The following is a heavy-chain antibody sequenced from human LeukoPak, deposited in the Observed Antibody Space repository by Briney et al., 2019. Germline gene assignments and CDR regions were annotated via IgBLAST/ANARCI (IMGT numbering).Heavy chain of an antibody. V-gene: IGHV3-30-3*01. Sequence: GRSLRLSCAASEITFSTYAMHWVRQAPGKGLEWVAVISHDGSNKYYADSVKGRFTISRDNSKNTLYLQMNSLRAEDTAVYYCARGGRDGYNSGAFDIWGQGTMVTVSS. D-gene: IGHD5-24*01. CDR2: ISHDGSNK. CDR3: ARGGRDGYNSGAFDI. CDR1: EITFSTYA. J-gene: IGHJ3*02.